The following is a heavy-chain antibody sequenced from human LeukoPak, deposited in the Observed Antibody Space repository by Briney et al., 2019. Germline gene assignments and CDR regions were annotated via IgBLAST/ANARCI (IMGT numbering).Heavy chain of an antibody. CDR1: GGPYRGYH. D-gene: IGHD2-15*01. V-gene: IGHV4-34*01. CDR2: SNHSGST. J-gene: IGHJ6*02. Sequence: SETLSLTCAVYGGPYRGYHELWIRQPPGKGLEWIGESNHSGSTNYNPSRKSRVTITVDTSKNQFSLKLSSVTAADTAVYYCASQAYCSGGSCSSDRNHYYYGMDVWGQGTTVTVSS. CDR3: ASQAYCSGGSCSSDRNHYYYGMDV.